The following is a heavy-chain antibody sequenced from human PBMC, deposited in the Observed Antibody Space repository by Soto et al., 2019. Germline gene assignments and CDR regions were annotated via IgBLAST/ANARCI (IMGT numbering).Heavy chain of an antibody. J-gene: IGHJ6*02. Sequence: QVQLVQSGAEVKKPGASVKVSCKASGYTFTSYGISWVRQAPGQGLEWMGWISAYNGNTNYAQKLQGRVTMTTDTPTSTAYMELRSLRSDDTAVYYCARYNQEYCSSTSCYEASGMDVWGQGTTVTVSS. V-gene: IGHV1-18*01. CDR1: GYTFTSYG. D-gene: IGHD2-2*01. CDR3: ARYNQEYCSSTSCYEASGMDV. CDR2: ISAYNGNT.